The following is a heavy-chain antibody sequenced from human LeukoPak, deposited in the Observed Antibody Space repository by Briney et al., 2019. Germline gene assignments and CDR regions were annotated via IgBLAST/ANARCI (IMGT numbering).Heavy chain of an antibody. J-gene: IGHJ4*02. CDR2: ISAYNGNT. D-gene: IGHD5-18*01. CDR1: GYTFTIYG. CDR3: AKGPHPGYSYGSE. Sequence: ASVTVSFTASGYTFTIYGISWVRQAPGQGLEWVGWISAYNGNTNYAQKLQGRVTMTTDTSTSTAYLELRSLRSDDTAVYYCAKGPHPGYSYGSEGGQGTLVTVSS. V-gene: IGHV1-18*01.